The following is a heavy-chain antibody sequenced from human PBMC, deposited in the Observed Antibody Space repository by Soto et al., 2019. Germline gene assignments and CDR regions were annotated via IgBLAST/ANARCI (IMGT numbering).Heavy chain of an antibody. J-gene: IGHJ4*02. D-gene: IGHD3-3*01. V-gene: IGHV4-39*01. Sequence: QLQLQESGPGLVKPSETLSLTCTVSGGSISNSNNYWGWIRQPPGKGLEWIGSIYFSGSTYYNPSLKSRITISVDTSKNQFSLRLSSVTAADTAVYDCARPFRSGYYTDFDYWGQGTLVTVSS. CDR3: ARPFRSGYYTDFDY. CDR2: IYFSGST. CDR1: GGSISNSNNY.